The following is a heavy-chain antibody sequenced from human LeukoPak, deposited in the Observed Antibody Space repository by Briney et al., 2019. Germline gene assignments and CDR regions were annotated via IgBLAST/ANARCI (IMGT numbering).Heavy chain of an antibody. Sequence: PGGSLRLSCAVSGFTFSSYSMNWVRQAPGKGLEWVSSISSSSIYIYYADSVKGRFTISRDNAKNSLYLQMNSLRAEDTAVYYCARDARKYSSGWYFDYWGQGTLVTVSS. V-gene: IGHV3-21*01. J-gene: IGHJ4*02. CDR1: GFTFSSYS. CDR3: ARDARKYSSGWYFDY. CDR2: ISSSSIYI. D-gene: IGHD6-25*01.